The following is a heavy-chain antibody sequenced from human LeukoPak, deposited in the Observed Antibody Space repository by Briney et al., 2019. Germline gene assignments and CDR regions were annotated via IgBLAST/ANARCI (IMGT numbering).Heavy chain of an antibody. CDR2: ISPSGSTT. CDR1: GFTFSSYE. V-gene: IGHV3-48*03. J-gene: IGHJ4*02. Sequence: GGSLRLSCAASGFTFSSYEMNWVRQAPEXGLEWVSFISPSGSTTYYADSVKGRFTISRDNARNSLYLQMNSLRAEDTAVYYCARDGPGYSFDYWGQGTLVTVSS. CDR3: ARDGPGYSFDY. D-gene: IGHD5-18*01.